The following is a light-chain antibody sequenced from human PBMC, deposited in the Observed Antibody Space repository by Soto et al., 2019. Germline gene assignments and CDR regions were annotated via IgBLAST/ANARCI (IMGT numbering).Light chain of an antibody. J-gene: IGKJ1*01. V-gene: IGKV3-20*01. CDR1: QSVSSSY. Sequence: DIVLTQFPGTLSLSPGERATLSCRASQSVSSSYLAWYQQKPGQAPRLLIYGASARATGIPDRFSGSGSGTDFTITVTRLEPEDFAIYYCQQYSRSPPTFGRGTKVEIK. CDR3: QQYSRSPPT. CDR2: GAS.